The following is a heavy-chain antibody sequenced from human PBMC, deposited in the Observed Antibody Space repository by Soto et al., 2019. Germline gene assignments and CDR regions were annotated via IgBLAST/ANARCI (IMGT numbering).Heavy chain of an antibody. D-gene: IGHD3-10*01. Sequence: GGSLRLSCAASGFTFSYYYMSWIRQAPGKGLEWVSYISSSGSTIYYADSVKGRFTISRDNAKNSLYLQMNSLRAEDTAVYYCARDLPSYYYGSGSYYKPHGMDVWGQGTTVTVSS. V-gene: IGHV3-11*01. J-gene: IGHJ6*02. CDR3: ARDLPSYYYGSGSYYKPHGMDV. CDR1: GFTFSYYY. CDR2: ISSSGSTI.